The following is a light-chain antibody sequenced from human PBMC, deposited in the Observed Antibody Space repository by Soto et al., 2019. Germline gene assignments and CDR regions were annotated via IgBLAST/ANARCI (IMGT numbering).Light chain of an antibody. CDR3: QQYGSSPRT. J-gene: IGKJ2*01. CDR2: GAS. CDR1: QSVSSCY. V-gene: IGKV3-20*01. Sequence: EIVLTQSPGTLSLSPGERATLSCRASQSVSSCYLAWYQQKPGQAPRLLIYGASSRATGIPDRFSGSGSGTDFTLTISRPEPEDFAVYYCQQYGSSPRTFGQGTKLEIK.